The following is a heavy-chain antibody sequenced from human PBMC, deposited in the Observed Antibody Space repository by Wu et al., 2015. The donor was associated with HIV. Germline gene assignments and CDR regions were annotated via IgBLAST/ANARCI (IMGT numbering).Heavy chain of an antibody. D-gene: IGHD5-18*01. CDR3: ARGSVGGYSLDF. V-gene: IGHV1-69*05. Sequence: QVYLVQSGSEVKKPGSSVRVSCKASGSVSGSSVITWVRQAPGHGFEWMGRIIPLFAPAKYSQKFRDRLTITTDESTTTAYMELSRLTSDDTAVYFCARGSVGGYSLDFWGRGTLVTVSS. J-gene: IGHJ4*02. CDR1: GSVSGSSV. CDR2: IIPLFAPA.